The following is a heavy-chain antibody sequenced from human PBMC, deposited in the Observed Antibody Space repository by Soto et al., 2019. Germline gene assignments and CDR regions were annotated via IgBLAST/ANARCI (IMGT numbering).Heavy chain of an antibody. CDR1: GFMFSNHG. CDR2: IWSDGNNR. D-gene: IGHD1-1*01. Sequence: QVQLVESGGGVVQPGRSLRLSCAASGFMFSNHGMHWVRQAPGKGLEWVAVIWSDGNNRYYADSVKGRFTISRDNSKNPVYLQMNSLRAEDTAVYYCVRGDNWNDEASDSWGQGTLVTVSS. CDR3: VRGDNWNDEASDS. V-gene: IGHV3-33*01. J-gene: IGHJ5*01.